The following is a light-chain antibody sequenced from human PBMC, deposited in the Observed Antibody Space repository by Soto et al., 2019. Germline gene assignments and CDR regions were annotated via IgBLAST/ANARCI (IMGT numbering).Light chain of an antibody. Sequence: QSVLTQPASVSGSPGQSVTISCSGTSSDVGGYNYVSWYQQNPGKAPKVMIYDVSSRPSGVSGRFSGSKSGNTASLTISGLQAEDEGDYYCSSYTGSSTLVFGGGTKVTVL. J-gene: IGLJ2*01. CDR1: SSDVGGYNY. CDR3: SSYTGSSTLV. V-gene: IGLV2-14*01. CDR2: DVS.